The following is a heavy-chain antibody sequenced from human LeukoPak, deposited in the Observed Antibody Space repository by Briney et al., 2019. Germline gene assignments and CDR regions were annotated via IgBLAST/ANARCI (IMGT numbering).Heavy chain of an antibody. CDR1: GFTFSSYS. CDR2: ISSSSSTI. V-gene: IGHV3-48*02. Sequence: GGSLRLSCAASGFTFSSYSMNWVRQAPGKGLEWVSYISSSSSTIYYADSVKGRFTISRDNAKNSLYLQMNSLRDEDTAVYYCARDLPYCSSTSCYEGYYLDYWGQGTLVTVSS. CDR3: ARDLPYCSSTSCYEGYYLDY. J-gene: IGHJ4*02. D-gene: IGHD2-2*01.